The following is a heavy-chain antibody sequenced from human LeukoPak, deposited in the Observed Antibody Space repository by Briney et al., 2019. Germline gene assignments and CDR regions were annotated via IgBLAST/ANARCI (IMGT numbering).Heavy chain of an antibody. V-gene: IGHV1-58*01. CDR3: AADRVTARTPGDY. CDR2: IVVGSGNT. J-gene: IGHJ4*02. D-gene: IGHD2-21*02. Sequence: ASVKVSCNASGFTFTSSAVQWVRQARGQRLEWIGWIVVGSGNTNYAQKFQERVTITRDMSTSTAYMELSSLRSEDTAVYYCAADRVTARTPGDYWGQGTLVTVSS. CDR1: GFTFTSSA.